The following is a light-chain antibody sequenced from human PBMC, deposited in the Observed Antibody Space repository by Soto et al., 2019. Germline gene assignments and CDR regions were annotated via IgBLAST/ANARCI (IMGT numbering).Light chain of an antibody. J-gene: IGLJ3*02. CDR3: QSYDSSMSWV. CDR2: DTS. CDR1: SCNIGACND. Sequence: QSVLTQPPSVSGAPGQRVTISCTGSSCNIGACNDVHWYQQLPGTAPKLLIYDTSKRPSGVPDRFSGSKSGTSASLAITGLQAEDEADYYCQSYDSSMSWVFGGGTKLTVL. V-gene: IGLV1-40*01.